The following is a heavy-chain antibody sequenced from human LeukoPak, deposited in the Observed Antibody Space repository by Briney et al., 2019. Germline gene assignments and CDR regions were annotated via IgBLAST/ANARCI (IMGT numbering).Heavy chain of an antibody. CDR1: GYTFTSYY. Sequence: ASVKVSCKASGYTFTSYYMHWVRQATGQGLEWMGWMNPNSGNTGYAQKFQGRVTMTRNTSISTAYMELSSLRSEDTAVYYCARGRGTQRNWFDPWGQGTLVTVSS. CDR2: MNPNSGNT. CDR3: ARGRGTQRNWFDP. V-gene: IGHV1-8*02. J-gene: IGHJ5*02. D-gene: IGHD3-10*01.